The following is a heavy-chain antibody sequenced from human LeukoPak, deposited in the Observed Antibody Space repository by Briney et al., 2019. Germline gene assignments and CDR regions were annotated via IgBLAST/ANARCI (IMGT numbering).Heavy chain of an antibody. Sequence: PGGSLKLSCAASGFTFSGSAMHWVRQAPGKGLEWVAVIANDGKTTYYADSVKGRFTISRDNSKNTLYLQMNSLRAEDTAVYYCTKEGLPSGSSWSAWFDPWGQGTLVTVSS. D-gene: IGHD3-10*01. J-gene: IGHJ5*02. CDR2: IANDGKTT. V-gene: IGHV3-30*04. CDR3: TKEGLPSGSSWSAWFDP. CDR1: GFTFSGSA.